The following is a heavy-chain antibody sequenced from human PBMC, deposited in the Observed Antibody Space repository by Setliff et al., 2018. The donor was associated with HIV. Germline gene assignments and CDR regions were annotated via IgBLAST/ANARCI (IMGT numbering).Heavy chain of an antibody. V-gene: IGHV1-24*01. Sequence: ASVKVSCKVSGYTLTELSMHWVRQAPGKGLEWMGGFDPEDGETIYAQKFQGRVTMTKDTSTDTAYMELSSLRSEDTAVYYCATATIWTSSSWSHYFDYWGQGTLVTVSS. CDR3: ATATIWTSSSWSHYFDY. CDR2: FDPEDGET. J-gene: IGHJ4*02. CDR1: GYTLTELS. D-gene: IGHD6-13*01.